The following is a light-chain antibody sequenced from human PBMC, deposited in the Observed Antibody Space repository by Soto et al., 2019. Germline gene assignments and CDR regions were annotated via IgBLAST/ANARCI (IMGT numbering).Light chain of an antibody. CDR1: SSDVGGYNY. V-gene: IGLV2-8*01. J-gene: IGLJ1*01. CDR3: SSYAGSNNFDV. Sequence: QSALTQPPSASGSPGQSVTISCTGTSSDVGGYNYVSWYQQHPGKAPKLMIYEVSKRPSGVPDRFSGSKSGNTASLTVSGLQAEGEADYYCSSYAGSNNFDVFGTGTKVTVL. CDR2: EVS.